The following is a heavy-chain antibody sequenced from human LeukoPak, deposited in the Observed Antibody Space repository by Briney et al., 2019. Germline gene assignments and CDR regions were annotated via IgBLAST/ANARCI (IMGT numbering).Heavy chain of an antibody. V-gene: IGHV3-7*05. Sequence: GGSLRLSCAASGFTFSSYWMSWVRQAPGKGLEWVANIKQDGSEKYYVDSVKGRFTISRDNAKNPLYLQMNSLRAEDTAVYYCARDSGDPYYYDSSGYYWGYWGQGTLVTVSS. CDR3: ARDSGDPYYYDSSGYYWGY. J-gene: IGHJ4*02. CDR1: GFTFSSYW. D-gene: IGHD3-22*01. CDR2: IKQDGSEK.